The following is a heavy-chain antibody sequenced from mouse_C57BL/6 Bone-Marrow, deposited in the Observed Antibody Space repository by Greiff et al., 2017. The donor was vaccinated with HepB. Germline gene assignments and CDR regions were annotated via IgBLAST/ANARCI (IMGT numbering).Heavy chain of an antibody. Sequence: EVKVVDSGGDLVKPGGSLKLSCAASGFTFSSYGMSWVRQTPDKRLEWVATISSGGSYTYYPDSVKGRFTISRDNAKNTLYLQMSSLKSEDTAMYYCARPFTTVVAYYAMDYWGQGTSVTVSS. CDR1: GFTFSSYG. V-gene: IGHV5-6*01. J-gene: IGHJ4*01. CDR2: ISSGGSYT. CDR3: ARPFTTVVAYYAMDY. D-gene: IGHD1-1*01.